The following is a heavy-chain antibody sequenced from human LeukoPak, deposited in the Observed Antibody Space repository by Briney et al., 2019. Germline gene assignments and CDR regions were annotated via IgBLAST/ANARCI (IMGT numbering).Heavy chain of an antibody. Sequence: ASVKVSCKXSGYTFTSYYMHWVRQAPGQGLEWMGIINPSGGSTSYAQKFQGRVTMTRDTSTSTVYMELSSLRSEDTAVYYCAREKSLDCSGGSCETALFDYWGQGTLVTVSS. CDR3: AREKSLDCSGGSCETALFDY. V-gene: IGHV1-46*01. D-gene: IGHD2-15*01. J-gene: IGHJ4*02. CDR2: INPSGGST. CDR1: GYTFTSYY.